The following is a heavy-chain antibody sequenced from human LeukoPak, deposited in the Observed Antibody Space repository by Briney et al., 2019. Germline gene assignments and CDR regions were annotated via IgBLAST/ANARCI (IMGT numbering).Heavy chain of an antibody. Sequence: ASVKVSCKASGYTFTSYYMHWVRQAPGQGLEWMGIINPSGGSTSYAQKFQGRVTMTRDMSTSTVYMELSSLRSEDTAVYYCAREAPVGPLVDYWGQGTLVTVSS. D-gene: IGHD1-14*01. CDR2: INPSGGST. CDR3: AREAPVGPLVDY. CDR1: GYTFTSYY. J-gene: IGHJ4*02. V-gene: IGHV1-46*01.